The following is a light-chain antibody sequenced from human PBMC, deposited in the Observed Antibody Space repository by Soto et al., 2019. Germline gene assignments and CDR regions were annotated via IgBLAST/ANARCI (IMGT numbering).Light chain of an antibody. Sequence: QSALTQPASVSGSPGQSITISCTGTSSDLGVYNYVSWYQQQPGKAPKLMIYPVTNRPSGVSNRFSGSRSGNTASLTISGLQDEDEEDYYCCSYTDSSSYVFGTGTKLTVL. J-gene: IGLJ1*01. CDR3: CSYTDSSSYV. V-gene: IGLV2-14*01. CDR1: SSDLGVYNY. CDR2: PVT.